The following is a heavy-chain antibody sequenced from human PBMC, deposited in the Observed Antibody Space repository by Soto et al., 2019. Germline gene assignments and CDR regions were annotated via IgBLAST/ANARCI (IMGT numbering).Heavy chain of an antibody. CDR3: ARLAPEYFQH. V-gene: IGHV5-51*01. CDR2: IYPGDSDT. Sequence: GESLRISYKGSGYSFTGYWIGWVRQMPGKGLEWMGIIYPGDSDTRYSPSFQGQVTISADKSISTAYLQWSSLKASDTAMYYCARLAPEYFQHWGQGTLVTVSS. J-gene: IGHJ1*01. CDR1: GYSFTGYW.